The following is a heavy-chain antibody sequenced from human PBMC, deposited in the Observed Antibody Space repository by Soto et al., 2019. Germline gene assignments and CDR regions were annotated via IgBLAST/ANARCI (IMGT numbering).Heavy chain of an antibody. Sequence: GASVKVSCKASGYTFTGYAMHWVRQAPGQRLEWMGWINPDNGSTKYAQKFQGRVTITRDTSTSTAYMELSRLRSDDTAVYYCARGGGVATKEDYYYYVMDVWGQGTTVIGSS. CDR2: INPDNGST. D-gene: IGHD5-12*01. V-gene: IGHV1-3*01. CDR3: ARGGGVATKEDYYYYVMDV. CDR1: GYTFTGYA. J-gene: IGHJ6*02.